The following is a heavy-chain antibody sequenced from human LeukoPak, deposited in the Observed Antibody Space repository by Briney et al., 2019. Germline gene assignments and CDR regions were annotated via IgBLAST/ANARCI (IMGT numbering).Heavy chain of an antibody. CDR2: ISYSSGSI. CDR3: AKDRGGSSELGDAFDV. D-gene: IGHD1-26*01. Sequence: GGSLRLSCAASGFTFDECAMHWVRQAPGKGLEWVSGISYSSGSIGYVDSVKGRFTISRDNAKNSLYLQMNSLRVEDTALYYCAKDRGGSSELGDAFDVWGQGTMVRVSS. J-gene: IGHJ3*01. V-gene: IGHV3-9*01. CDR1: GFTFDECA.